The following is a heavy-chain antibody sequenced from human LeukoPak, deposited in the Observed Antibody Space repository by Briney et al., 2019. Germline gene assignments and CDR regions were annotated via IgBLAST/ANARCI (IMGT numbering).Heavy chain of an antibody. J-gene: IGHJ4*02. CDR3: ARDSYYGGTQDY. CDR2: ISTSGGTI. D-gene: IGHD4-23*01. Sequence: GGSLRLSCAASGFLFSSYEMNWVRQAPGKGLEWVSYISTSGGTIYYADSVKGRFAISRDNAKNSLYLQMNSLRAGDTAVYYCARDSYYGGTQDYWGQGTLVTVSS. CDR1: GFLFSSYE. V-gene: IGHV3-48*03.